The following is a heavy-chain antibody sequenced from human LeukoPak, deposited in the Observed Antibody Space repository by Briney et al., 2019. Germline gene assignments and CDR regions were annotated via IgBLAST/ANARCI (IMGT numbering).Heavy chain of an antibody. D-gene: IGHD2-15*01. CDR2: ISSSGGST. CDR3: AKGGSDIVVNRGFDY. CDR1: GFTFSSYA. V-gene: IGHV3-23*01. Sequence: GGSLRLSCAASGFTFSSYAMTWVRQAPGKGLEWVSGISSSGGSTYYADSVKGRFSISRDSSKNTLYLQMNSLRAEDTAVYYCAKGGSDIVVNRGFDYWGQGTLVTASS. J-gene: IGHJ4*02.